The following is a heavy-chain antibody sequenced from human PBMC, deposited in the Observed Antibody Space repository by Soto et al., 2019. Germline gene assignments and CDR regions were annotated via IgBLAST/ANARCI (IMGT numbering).Heavy chain of an antibody. D-gene: IGHD5-12*01. J-gene: IGHJ4*02. V-gene: IGHV4-59*08. Sequence: QVQLQESGPGLVKPSETLSLTCTVSGWSINTYYWSWIRQPPGKGLEWIGYIYYRANPNYNPSLKRRVXXSXDXXKNQFSLKLSSVTAADTAVYYCARHYGDGYDYVDYWGQGTLVTVSS. CDR3: ARHYGDGYDYVDY. CDR1: GWSINTYY. CDR2: IYYRANP.